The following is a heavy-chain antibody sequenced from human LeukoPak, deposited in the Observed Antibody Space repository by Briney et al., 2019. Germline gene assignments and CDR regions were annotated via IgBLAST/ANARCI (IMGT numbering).Heavy chain of an antibody. CDR2: ISSSSSYI. J-gene: IGHJ4*02. V-gene: IGHV3-21*01. Sequence: PGGSLRLSCAASGFTFSSYSMNWVRQAPGKGLEWVSSISSSSSYIYYADSVKGRFTISRDNAKNSLYLQMNSLRAEDTAVYYCARPMPTYCGGDCYYDYWGQGTLVTVSS. D-gene: IGHD2-21*01. CDR3: ARPMPTYCGGDCYYDY. CDR1: GFTFSSYS.